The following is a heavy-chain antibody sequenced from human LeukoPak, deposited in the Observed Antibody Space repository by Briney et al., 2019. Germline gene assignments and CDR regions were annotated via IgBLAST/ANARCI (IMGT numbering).Heavy chain of an antibody. CDR2: TYYSGST. D-gene: IGHD4-17*01. J-gene: IGHJ4*02. Sequence: SETLSLTCTVSGGSISSYYWSWIRQPPGKGLEWIGYTYYSGSTNYNPSLKSRVTISVDTSKNQFSLKLSSVTAADTAVYYCARNSVDYGDYGDYFDYWGQGTLVTVSS. CDR3: ARNSVDYGDYGDYFDY. V-gene: IGHV4-59*08. CDR1: GGSISSYY.